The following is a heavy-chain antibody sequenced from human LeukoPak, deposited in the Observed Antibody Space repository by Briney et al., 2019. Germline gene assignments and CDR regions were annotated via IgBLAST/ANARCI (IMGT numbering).Heavy chain of an antibody. CDR1: GYTLTELS. Sequence: GASVKVSCKVSGYTLTELSMHWVRQAPGKGREWMGGFDPEDGETTYAQKFQGRVTMTEDASTDTAYMELSSLRSEDTAVYYCATARYCSSTSCSQNQLQNNWFDPWGQGTLVTVSS. D-gene: IGHD2-2*01. CDR2: FDPEDGET. V-gene: IGHV1-24*01. CDR3: ATARYCSSTSCSQNQLQNNWFDP. J-gene: IGHJ5*02.